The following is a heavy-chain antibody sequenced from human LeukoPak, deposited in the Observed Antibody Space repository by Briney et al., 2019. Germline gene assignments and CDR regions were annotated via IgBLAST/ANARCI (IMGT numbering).Heavy chain of an antibody. CDR3: ARMVAAAGTGD. Sequence: SETLSLTCAVYGGSFSGYYWSWIRQPPGKGLEWIGEINHSGSTNYNPSLKSRVTISVGTSKNQFSLKLSSVTAADTAVYYCARMVAAAGTGDWGQGTLVTVSS. D-gene: IGHD6-13*01. CDR2: INHSGST. J-gene: IGHJ4*02. V-gene: IGHV4-34*01. CDR1: GGSFSGYY.